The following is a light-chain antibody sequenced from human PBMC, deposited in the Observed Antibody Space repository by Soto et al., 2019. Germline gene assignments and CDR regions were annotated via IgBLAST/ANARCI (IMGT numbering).Light chain of an antibody. Sequence: IVLTQSPATLSLSPGERATLSCRASESLYTYLAWFQQKPGQAPRLLIFDTSRRATGVPARFSGSVAGTDGSLTISRLQPEDGAVYYCQQYGSSPFTFGPGTKVDIK. CDR2: DTS. J-gene: IGKJ3*01. CDR1: ESLYTY. V-gene: IGKV3-20*01. CDR3: QQYGSSPFT.